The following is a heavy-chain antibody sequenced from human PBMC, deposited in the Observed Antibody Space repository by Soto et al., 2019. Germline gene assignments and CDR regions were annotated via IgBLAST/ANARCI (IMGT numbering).Heavy chain of an antibody. CDR2: MNPNSGNT. CDR3: ARCHRNGGVDY. V-gene: IGHV1-8*01. Sequence: QVQLVQSGAEVKKPGASVKVSCKAAGYTFTSYDINWVRQATGQDFEWMGWMNPNSGNTAYAQKFQGRVTMTRDTSKSTAFMELSSLTSEDTAVYYCARCHRNGGVDYWGQGTLVTVSS. D-gene: IGHD7-27*01. CDR1: GYTFTSYD. J-gene: IGHJ4*02.